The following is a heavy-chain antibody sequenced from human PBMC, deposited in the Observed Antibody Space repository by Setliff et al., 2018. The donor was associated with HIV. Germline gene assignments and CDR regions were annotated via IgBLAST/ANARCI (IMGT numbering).Heavy chain of an antibody. J-gene: IGHJ3*02. CDR1: GGTFSSYG. V-gene: IGHV1-69*13. CDR3: ARVGVLRLGGFGAFDI. CDR2: IIPIFGTT. Sequence: GASVKVSCKASGGTFSSYGITYGITWVRQAPGQGLEWMGGIIPIFGTTNFAQKFQGRVTITADESTSTAYMELSSLRSEDTAVYYCARVGVLRLGGFGAFDIWGQGTMVTVSS. D-gene: IGHD3-16*01.